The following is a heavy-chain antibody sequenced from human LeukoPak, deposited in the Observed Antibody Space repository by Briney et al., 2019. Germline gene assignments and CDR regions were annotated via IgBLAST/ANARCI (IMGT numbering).Heavy chain of an antibody. J-gene: IGHJ5*02. CDR3: ARSGRGYSYGLNP. CDR2: INHSGST. D-gene: IGHD5-18*01. CDR1: GYSISSGYY. V-gene: IGHV4-38-2*02. Sequence: SETLSLTCTVSGYSISSGYYWGWIRQPPGKGLEWIGEINHSGSTNYNPSLKSRVTISVDTSKNQFSLKLSSVTAADTAVYYCARSGRGYSYGLNPWGQGTLVTVSS.